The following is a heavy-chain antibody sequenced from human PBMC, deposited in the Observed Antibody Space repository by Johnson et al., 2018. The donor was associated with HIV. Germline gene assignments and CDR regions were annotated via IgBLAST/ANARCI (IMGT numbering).Heavy chain of an antibody. CDR1: GFTFSSYW. J-gene: IGHJ3*02. V-gene: IGHV3-7*01. CDR3: AREFGQASSYAFDI. D-gene: IGHD3/OR15-3a*01. Sequence: VQLVESGGGLVQPGGSLRLSCAASGFTFSSYWMSWVRQAPGKGLEWVANIKQDGSEKYYVDSVKGRFTISRDNAKNSLYLQMNSLRAEDTAVYYCAREFGQASSYAFDIWGQGTMVT. CDR2: IKQDGSEK.